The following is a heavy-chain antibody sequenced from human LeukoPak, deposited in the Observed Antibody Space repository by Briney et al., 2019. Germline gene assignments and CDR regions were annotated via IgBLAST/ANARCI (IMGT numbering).Heavy chain of an antibody. CDR3: AKDSGIAAAGRWLSYYYYYYYYMDV. D-gene: IGHD6-13*01. Sequence: PGGSLRLSCAASGFNFSSYGMHWVRQAPGKGLEWVAFIRYDGSNKYYADSVKGRFTISRDNSKNTLYLQMNSLRAEDTAVYYCAKDSGIAAAGRWLSYYYYYYYYMDVWGKGTTVTVSS. CDR2: IRYDGSNK. J-gene: IGHJ6*03. V-gene: IGHV3-30*02. CDR1: GFNFSSYG.